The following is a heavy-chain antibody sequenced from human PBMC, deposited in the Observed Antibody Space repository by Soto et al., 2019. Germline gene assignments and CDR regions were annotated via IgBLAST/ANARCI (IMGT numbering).Heavy chain of an antibody. D-gene: IGHD2-21*01. CDR2: IIPLFGTP. J-gene: IGHJ5*02. Sequence: QVQLVQSGAEVKKPGSSLKVSCKTSGVTFSTSGISWVRQGPGQGLEWMGGIIPLFGTPKYARKFQGRVSITADDSATTPYLELSGFSTDYTAIYYCARVSPSICGCGNCYRLDSYSDSWGQG. V-gene: IGHV1-69*01. CDR1: GVTFSTSG. CDR3: ARVSPSICGCGNCYRLDSYSDS.